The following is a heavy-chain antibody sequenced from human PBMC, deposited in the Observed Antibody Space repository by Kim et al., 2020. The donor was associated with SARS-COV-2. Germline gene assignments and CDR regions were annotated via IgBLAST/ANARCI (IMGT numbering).Heavy chain of an antibody. Sequence: GGSLRLSCAASGFTFSSYWMHWVRQAPGKGLVWVSRINSDGSSTSYADSVKGRFTISRDNAKNTLYLQMNSLRAEDTAVYYCARVSGSYDYYYYGMDVWGQGTTVTVSS. J-gene: IGHJ6*02. CDR3: ARVSGSYDYYYYGMDV. V-gene: IGHV3-74*01. CDR1: GFTFSSYW. D-gene: IGHD1-26*01. CDR2: INSDGSST.